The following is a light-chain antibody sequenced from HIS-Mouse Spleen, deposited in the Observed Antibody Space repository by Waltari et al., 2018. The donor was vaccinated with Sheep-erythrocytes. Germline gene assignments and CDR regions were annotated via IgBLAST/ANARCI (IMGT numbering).Light chain of an antibody. CDR3: AAWDDSLNGVV. CDR1: SSNIGRNT. J-gene: IGLJ2*01. Sequence: QSVLTQPPSASGTPGQRVTISCSGSSSNIGRNTLNWYQQLPGTAPKLLIYGNNQRPSGVPDRFSGSKSGTSASLAISGLQSEDEADYYCAAWDDSLNGVVFGGGTKLTVL. CDR2: GNN. V-gene: IGLV1-44*01.